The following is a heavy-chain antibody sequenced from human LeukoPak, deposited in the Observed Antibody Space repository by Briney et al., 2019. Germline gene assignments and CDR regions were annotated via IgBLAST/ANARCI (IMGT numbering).Heavy chain of an antibody. CDR2: IYYSGST. J-gene: IGHJ6*03. CDR3: ARRYCSGGSCYFPYYYYYMDV. Sequence: PSETLSLTCTVSGGSISSYYWSWIRQPPGKGLEWIGYIYYSGSTNYNPSLKSRVTISVDTSKNQFSLKLSSVTAADTAVYYCARRYCSGGSCYFPYYYYYMDVWGKGTTVTVSS. CDR1: GGSISSYY. D-gene: IGHD2-15*01. V-gene: IGHV4-59*01.